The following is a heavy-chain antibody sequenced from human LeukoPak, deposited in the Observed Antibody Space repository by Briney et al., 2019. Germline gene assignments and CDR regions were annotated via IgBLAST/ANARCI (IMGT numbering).Heavy chain of an antibody. D-gene: IGHD3-10*01. CDR1: GGSISSGGYY. Sequence: SQTLSLTCTVSGGSISSGGYYWSWIRQHPGKGLEWIGYIYYSGSTYYNPSLKSRVTISVDTSKNQFSLELSSVTAADTAVYYCARDGYGSGSYYYWGQGTLVTVSS. J-gene: IGHJ4*02. CDR2: IYYSGST. CDR3: ARDGYGSGSYYY. V-gene: IGHV4-31*03.